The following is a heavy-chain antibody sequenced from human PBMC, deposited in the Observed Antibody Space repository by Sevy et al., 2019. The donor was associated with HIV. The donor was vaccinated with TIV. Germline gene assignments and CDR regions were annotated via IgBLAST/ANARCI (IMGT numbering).Heavy chain of an antibody. J-gene: IGHJ6*02. D-gene: IGHD5-12*01. CDR3: ARSGGYSDYGMDV. CDR2: IGGGGDA. Sequence: GGSLRLSCGASGFTFSSYDMHWVRQAAGKGLEGVSGIGGGGDAYYPGSVKGRFTISRENAKNSLYLQMNGLRAGDTAVYYCARSGGYSDYGMDVWGQGTTVTVSS. CDR1: GFTFSSYD. V-gene: IGHV3-13*01.